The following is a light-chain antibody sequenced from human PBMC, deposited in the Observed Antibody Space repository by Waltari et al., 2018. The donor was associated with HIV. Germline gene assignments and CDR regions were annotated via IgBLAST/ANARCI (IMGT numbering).Light chain of an antibody. CDR1: QSVSNS. Sequence: EIVMTQSPATLSVSPGGRATRSCRDSQSVSNSLVWYQQRPGQAPRLLIYGASTRATGIPGRFSGSGSGTEFTLTINSLQSEDFAVYYCQQYNSWPRTFGQGTKVEVK. J-gene: IGKJ1*01. V-gene: IGKV3-15*01. CDR3: QQYNSWPRT. CDR2: GAS.